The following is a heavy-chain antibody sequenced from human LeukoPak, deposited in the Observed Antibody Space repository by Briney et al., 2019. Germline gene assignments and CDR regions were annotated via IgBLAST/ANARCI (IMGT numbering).Heavy chain of an antibody. Sequence: PSETLSLTCAVYGGSFSGYYWSWIRQPPGKGLEWIGEINHSGSTNYNPSLKSRVTISVDTSKNQFSLELSSVTAADTAVYYCARVQWLRSLYYYYGMDVWGQGTTVTVSS. CDR2: INHSGST. CDR1: GGSFSGYY. CDR3: ARVQWLRSLYYYYGMDV. D-gene: IGHD5-12*01. J-gene: IGHJ6*02. V-gene: IGHV4-34*01.